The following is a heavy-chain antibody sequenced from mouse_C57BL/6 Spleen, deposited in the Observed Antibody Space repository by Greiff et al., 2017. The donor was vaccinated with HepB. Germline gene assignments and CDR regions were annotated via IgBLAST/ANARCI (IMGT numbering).Heavy chain of an antibody. D-gene: IGHD2-4*01. CDR3: TTDDYGRFFV. J-gene: IGHJ1*03. Sequence: QVQLQQSGAELVRPGASVTLSCKASGYTFTDYEMHWVKQTPVHGLEWIGAIDPETGGTAYNQKFKGKAILTADKSSSTAYMELRSLTSEDSAVYYCTTDDYGRFFVWGTGTTVTVSS. CDR1: GYTFTDYE. CDR2: IDPETGGT. V-gene: IGHV1-15*01.